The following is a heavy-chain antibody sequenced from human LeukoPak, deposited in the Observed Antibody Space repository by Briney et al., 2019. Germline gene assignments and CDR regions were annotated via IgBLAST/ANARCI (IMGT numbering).Heavy chain of an antibody. CDR3: AKGYSYGHF. V-gene: IGHV3-11*03. Sequence: GMSLRLSCAASGFTFSDYYMSWIRQAPGQGLEWLSYISSSSTYTNYADSVKGQFSISRDNAKNSVYLQMNSLRAEDTAVYYCAKGYSYGHFWGQGTLVTVSS. J-gene: IGHJ4*02. CDR2: ISSSSTYT. D-gene: IGHD5-18*01. CDR1: GFTFSDYY.